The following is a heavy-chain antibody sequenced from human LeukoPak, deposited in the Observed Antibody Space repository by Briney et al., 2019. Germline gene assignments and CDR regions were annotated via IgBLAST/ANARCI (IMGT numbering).Heavy chain of an antibody. CDR2: INHSGST. V-gene: IGHV4-34*01. J-gene: IGHJ4*02. CDR3: ARAEQWLVRTGAFDY. D-gene: IGHD6-19*01. Sequence: PSETLSLTCAVYGGSFSGYYWSWIRQPPGKGLEWIGEINHSGSTNYNPSLKSRVTISVGTSKNQFSLKLSSVTAADTAVYYCARAEQWLVRTGAFDYWGQGTLVTVSS. CDR1: GGSFSGYY.